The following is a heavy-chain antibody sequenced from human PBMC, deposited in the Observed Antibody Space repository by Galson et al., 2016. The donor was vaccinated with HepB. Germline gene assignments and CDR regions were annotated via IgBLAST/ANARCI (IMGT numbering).Heavy chain of an antibody. J-gene: IGHJ3*02. CDR3: ARQGSRTKEWYNSWDNEAFDI. CDR2: IYPRDSNT. Sequence: QSGAEVKKPGESLKISCQGSGYIFSTYWIGWVRQVPGKGLEWLGIIYPRDSNTRYSPSFRGQVTMSVDKSINTAHLQWNSLKASDSAIYYSARQGSRTKEWYNSWDNEAFDIWGQGTMVTVSA. CDR1: GYIFSTYW. V-gene: IGHV5-51*01. D-gene: IGHD3-3*01.